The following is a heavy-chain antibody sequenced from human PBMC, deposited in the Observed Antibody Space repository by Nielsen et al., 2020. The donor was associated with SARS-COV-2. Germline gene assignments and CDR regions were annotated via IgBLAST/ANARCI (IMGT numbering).Heavy chain of an antibody. J-gene: IGHJ4*02. CDR1: GFSFKSFY. D-gene: IGHD6-13*01. Sequence: GESLKISCAGSGFSFKSFYFNWVRQAPGKGLMWVSRINTDGSKTDYADFVKGRFTTSTDKSRTTLYLQMTSLRAEDTAIYYCARSTPYGTTWYGALDSWGQGTLVSVSS. CDR3: ARSTPYGTTWYGALDS. CDR2: INTDGSKT. V-gene: IGHV3-74*01.